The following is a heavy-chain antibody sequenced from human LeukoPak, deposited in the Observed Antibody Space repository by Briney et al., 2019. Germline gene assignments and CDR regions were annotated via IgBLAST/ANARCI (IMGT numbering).Heavy chain of an antibody. Sequence: GGSLRLSCEASGFTFGSYAMTWVRQAPGKGLDWVSVIGASGADTYYADSVKGRFTISRDNAKNTLYLHMRSLRAEDTAVYFCARRPRDSSGYYLGAFHAWGQGTTVTVSS. CDR2: IGASGADT. D-gene: IGHD3-22*01. CDR1: GFTFGSYA. CDR3: ARRPRDSSGYYLGAFHA. J-gene: IGHJ3*01. V-gene: IGHV3-23*01.